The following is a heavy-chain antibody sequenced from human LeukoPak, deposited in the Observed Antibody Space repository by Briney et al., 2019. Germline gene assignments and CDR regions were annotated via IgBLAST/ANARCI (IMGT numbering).Heavy chain of an antibody. CDR2: IKSKTDGGTT. J-gene: IGHJ4*02. Sequence: GGSLRLSCAASGFTFSNAWMSWVRQAPGKGLEWVGRIKSKTDGGTTDYAAPVKGRFTISRDDSKNTLYLQMNSLKIEDTAVYYCTTAFDYYDSSGYTDYWGQGTLVTVSS. CDR1: GFTFSNAW. D-gene: IGHD3-22*01. CDR3: TTAFDYYDSSGYTDY. V-gene: IGHV3-15*01.